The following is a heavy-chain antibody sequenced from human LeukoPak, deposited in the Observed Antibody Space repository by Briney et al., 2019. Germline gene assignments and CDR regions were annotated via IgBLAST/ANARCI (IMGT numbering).Heavy chain of an antibody. J-gene: IGHJ4*02. D-gene: IGHD3-3*01. CDR3: ARDQYDTWSRRGNFDS. V-gene: IGHV3-7*03. CDR1: GFTFGKYW. CDR2: IKLDGSEK. Sequence: PGGSLRLSCVASGFTFGKYWMSWVRQAPGEGLEWVANIKLDGSEKNYVDSVKGRFTNSRDNTKNSLYLQMNSLRAEDTAVFYCARDQYDTWSRRGNFDSWGQGTLVIVSS.